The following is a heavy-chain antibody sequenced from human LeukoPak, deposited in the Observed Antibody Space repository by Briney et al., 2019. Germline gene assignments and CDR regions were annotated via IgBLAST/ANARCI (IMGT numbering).Heavy chain of an antibody. Sequence: ASVKVSCKASGYTFTSNDINWVRQATGQGLEWMGWISAYNGNTNYAQKLQGRVTMTTDTSTSTAYMELRSLRSDDTAVYYCARDERYCSGGSCYYGGEGYWGQGTLVTVSS. D-gene: IGHD2-15*01. CDR1: GYTFTSND. CDR2: ISAYNGNT. V-gene: IGHV1-18*01. J-gene: IGHJ4*02. CDR3: ARDERYCSGGSCYYGGEGY.